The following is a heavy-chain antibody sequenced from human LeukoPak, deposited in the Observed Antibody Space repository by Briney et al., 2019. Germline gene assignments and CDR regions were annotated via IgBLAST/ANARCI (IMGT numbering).Heavy chain of an antibody. J-gene: IGHJ3*02. CDR2: IYYSGST. V-gene: IGHV4-59*01. D-gene: IGHD3-9*01. CDR1: GGSISSYY. CDR3: ARGILTGPIYAFDI. Sequence: SETLSLTCTVSGGSISSYYWSWIRQPPGKGLEWIGYIYYSGSTNYNPSLKSRVTISLDTPKNQFSLRLNSVTAADTAVYYCARGILTGPIYAFDIWGQGTMVTVSS.